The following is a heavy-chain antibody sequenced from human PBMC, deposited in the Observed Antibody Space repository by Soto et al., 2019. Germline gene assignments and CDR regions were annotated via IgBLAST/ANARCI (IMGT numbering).Heavy chain of an antibody. CDR2: IYWNDDK. V-gene: IGHV2-5*01. CDR1: GFSLSTSGVG. D-gene: IGHD3-3*01. Sequence: QITLKESGPTLVKPTQTLTLTCTFSGFSLSTSGVGVGWIRQPPGKALEWLALIYWNDDKHYSPSLNSRLTIXKXXPKNQVVRTITNMDAVDTATYYCAHRSFADDAFDVWGQGTMVTVSS. J-gene: IGHJ3*01. CDR3: AHRSFADDAFDV.